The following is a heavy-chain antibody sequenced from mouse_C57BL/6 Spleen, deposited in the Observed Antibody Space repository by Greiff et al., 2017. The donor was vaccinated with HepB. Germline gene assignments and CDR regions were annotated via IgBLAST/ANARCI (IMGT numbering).Heavy chain of an antibody. J-gene: IGHJ3*01. CDR1: GFTFSDYG. V-gene: IGHV5-17*01. D-gene: IGHD1-1*01. CDR2: ISSGSSTI. CDR3: ARNYYYGSSFSWFAY. Sequence: DVQLQESGGGLVKPGGSLKLSCAASGFTFSDYGMHWVRQAPEKGLEWVAYISSGSSTIYYADTVKGRFTISRDNAKNTLFLQMTSLRSEDTAMYYCARNYYYGSSFSWFAYWGQGTLVTVSA.